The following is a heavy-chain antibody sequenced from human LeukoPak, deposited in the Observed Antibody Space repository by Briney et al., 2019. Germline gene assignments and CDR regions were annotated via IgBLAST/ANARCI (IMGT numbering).Heavy chain of an antibody. D-gene: IGHD1-26*01. Sequence: SETLSLTCTVSSGSISSYSWSWIRQPAGKGLEWIGRIYTSGSTNYNPSLKSRVTMSVDTSKNQFSLKLSSVTAADTAVYYCARGGESGSYYVFDYWGQGMLVTVSS. V-gene: IGHV4-4*07. CDR2: IYTSGST. J-gene: IGHJ4*02. CDR3: ARGGESGSYYVFDY. CDR1: SGSISSYS.